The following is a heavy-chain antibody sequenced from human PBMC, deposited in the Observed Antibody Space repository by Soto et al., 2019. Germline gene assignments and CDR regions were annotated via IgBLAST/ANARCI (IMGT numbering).Heavy chain of an antibody. D-gene: IGHD4-17*01. CDR3: ARDRPGHYGDYDYYYYGMDV. J-gene: IGHJ6*02. CDR2: IIPIFGTA. CDR1: GGTFSSYA. Sequence: QVQLVQSGAEVKKPGSSVKVSCKASGGTFSSYAISWVRQAPGQGLEWMGGIIPIFGTANYAQKFQGRVTITADESTSTAYMELSSLRSEDTAVYYCARDRPGHYGDYDYYYYGMDVWGQGTTVTVSS. V-gene: IGHV1-69*12.